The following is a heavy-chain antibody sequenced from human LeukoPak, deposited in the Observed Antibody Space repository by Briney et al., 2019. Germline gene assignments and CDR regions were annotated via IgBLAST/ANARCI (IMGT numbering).Heavy chain of an antibody. D-gene: IGHD3-22*01. CDR1: GYSISSGYY. CDR2: IYHSGST. J-gene: IGHJ4*02. Sequence: PSETLSLTCTVSGYSISSGYYWGWIRRPPGKGLEWIGSIYHSGSTYYNPSLKSRVTISVDTSKNQFSLKLSSVTAADTAVYYCARVRSITMIVVVITAPTYFDYWGQGTLVTVSS. CDR3: ARVRSITMIVVVITAPTYFDY. V-gene: IGHV4-38-2*02.